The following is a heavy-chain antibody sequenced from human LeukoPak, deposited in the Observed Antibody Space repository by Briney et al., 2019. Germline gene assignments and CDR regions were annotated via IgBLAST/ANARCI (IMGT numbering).Heavy chain of an antibody. J-gene: IGHJ4*02. CDR1: GFTFSSYG. V-gene: IGHV3-23*01. CDR3: AKDRRRYYYGSGSYYKPPSDPIDY. Sequence: GGSLRLSCAASGFTFSSYGMSWVRQAPGKGLEWVSAISGSGGSTYYADSVKGRFTISRDNSKNTLYLQMNSLRAEDTAVYYCAKDRRRYYYGSGSYYKPPSDPIDYWGQGTLVTVSS. D-gene: IGHD3-10*01. CDR2: ISGSGGST.